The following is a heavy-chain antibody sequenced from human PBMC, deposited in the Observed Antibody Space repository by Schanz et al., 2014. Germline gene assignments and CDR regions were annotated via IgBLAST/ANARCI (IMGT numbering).Heavy chain of an antibody. J-gene: IGHJ4*02. Sequence: VQLVESGGGLVQPGGSLRLSCAASGFTFSSYGMHWVRQAPGKGLEWVAIIWYDGNNKKYADSVKGRFTISRDNSKNTVNLQMNSLRAEDAAVYYCAKEKEEVAADGSVFDYWGQGTLVTVS. CDR1: GFTFSSYG. CDR2: IWYDGNNK. CDR3: AKEKEEVAADGSVFDY. D-gene: IGHD6-13*01. V-gene: IGHV3-30*02.